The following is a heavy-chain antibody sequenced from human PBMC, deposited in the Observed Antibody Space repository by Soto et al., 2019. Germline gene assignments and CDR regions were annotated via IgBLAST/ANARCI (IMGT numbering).Heavy chain of an antibody. V-gene: IGHV3-33*01. Sequence: GGSLRLSCAASGFTFSSYGMHWVRQAPGKGLEWVAVIWYDGSNKYYADSVKGRFTISRDNSKNTLYLQMNSLRAEDTAVYYCARDKRAARPGGGMDVWGQGTTVTV. CDR2: IWYDGSNK. J-gene: IGHJ6*02. CDR3: ARDKRAARPGGGMDV. CDR1: GFTFSSYG. D-gene: IGHD6-6*01.